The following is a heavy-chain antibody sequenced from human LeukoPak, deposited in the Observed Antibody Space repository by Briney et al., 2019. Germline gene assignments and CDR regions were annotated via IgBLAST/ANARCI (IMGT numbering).Heavy chain of an antibody. CDR2: INPSGGST. D-gene: IGHD2/OR15-2a*01. CDR3: AREWAGIFGSS. CDR1: GYTFTGYY. Sequence: ASVKVSCKASGYTFTGYYMHWVRQAPGQGLEWMGIINPSGGSTSYAQKFQGRVTMTRDTSTSTVYMKLSSLRSEDTAMYYCAREWAGIFGSSWGQGTLVTVSS. V-gene: IGHV1-46*01. J-gene: IGHJ5*02.